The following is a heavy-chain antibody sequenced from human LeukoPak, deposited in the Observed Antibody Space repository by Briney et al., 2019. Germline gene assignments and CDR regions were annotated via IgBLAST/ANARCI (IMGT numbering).Heavy chain of an antibody. V-gene: IGHV5-51*01. CDR3: AREQWLYASDDFDY. CDR2: IYPGDSDT. Sequence: GESLKISCKGSGYSFTSYWIGWVRQMPGKGLEWMGIIYPGDSDTRYSPSFQGQVTISADKSISTAYLQWSSLRSEDTAVYYCAREQWLYASDDFDYWGQGTLVTVSS. CDR1: GYSFTSYW. J-gene: IGHJ4*02. D-gene: IGHD6-19*01.